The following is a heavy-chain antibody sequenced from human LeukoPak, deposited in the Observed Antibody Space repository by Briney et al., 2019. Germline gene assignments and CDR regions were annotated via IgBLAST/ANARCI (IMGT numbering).Heavy chain of an antibody. D-gene: IGHD2-15*01. CDR2: MNPNSGNT. V-gene: IGHV1-8*03. Sequence: ASVKDSCKASGYTFTSYDSNWVRQATGQGLEWMGLMNPNSGNTGYAQKFQGRVTITRNTSISTAYMELSSRRSEDTAVYYCARGPPSLLRGYMDVWGKGTTVTVSS. J-gene: IGHJ6*03. CDR1: GYTFTSYD. CDR3: ARGPPSLLRGYMDV.